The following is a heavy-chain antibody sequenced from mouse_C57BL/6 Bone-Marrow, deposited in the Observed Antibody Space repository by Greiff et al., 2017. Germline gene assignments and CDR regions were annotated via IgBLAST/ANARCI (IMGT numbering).Heavy chain of an antibody. V-gene: IGHV1-61*01. J-gene: IGHJ4*01. CDR1: GYTFTSYW. D-gene: IGHD1-1*01. Sequence: VQLQQPGAELVRPGSSVKLSCKASGYTFTSYWMDWVKQRPGQGLEWIGNIYPSDSETHYNQKFKDKATLTVDKSSSTAYMQLSSLTSEDSAVYYCARKGITTVVAHYAMDYWGQGTSVTVSS. CDR2: IYPSDSET. CDR3: ARKGITTVVAHYAMDY.